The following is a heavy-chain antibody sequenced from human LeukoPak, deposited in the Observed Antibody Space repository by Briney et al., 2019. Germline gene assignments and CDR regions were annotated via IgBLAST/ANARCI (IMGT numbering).Heavy chain of an antibody. V-gene: IGHV4-59*01. D-gene: IGHD2-15*01. CDR2: IYYSGST. CDR3: ARVGPDCSCDGCHATHPYFFDY. CDR1: GGSISSYY. Sequence: SETLSLTCTVSGGSISSYYWSWIRQPPGKGLEWIGYIYYSGSTSYNPSLKSRVTISVDTSKSQFSLKLSSVTAADTAVYYCARVGPDCSCDGCHATHPYFFDYWGQGTLVTVSS. J-gene: IGHJ4*02.